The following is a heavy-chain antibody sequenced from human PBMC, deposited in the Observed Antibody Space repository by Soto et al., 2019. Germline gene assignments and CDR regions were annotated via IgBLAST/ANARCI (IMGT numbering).Heavy chain of an antibody. CDR1: GGTFSSYA. V-gene: IGHV1-69*01. D-gene: IGHD6-19*01. CDR3: ARGIAVAGTGYYYYGMDV. Sequence: QVQLVQSGAEVKKPGSSVKVSCKASGGTFSSYAISWVRQAPGQGLEWMGGIIPIFGTANYAQKFQGRVTITADESTSTAYMELSSLRSEDTAVYYCARGIAVAGTGYYYYGMDVWCQGTTVTVSS. CDR2: IIPIFGTA. J-gene: IGHJ6*02.